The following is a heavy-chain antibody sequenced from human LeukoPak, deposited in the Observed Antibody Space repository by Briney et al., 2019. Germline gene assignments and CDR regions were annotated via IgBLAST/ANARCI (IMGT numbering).Heavy chain of an antibody. V-gene: IGHV3-7*01. CDR3: XXXXXGEGEDANYAVYYFDY. Sequence: GGSLRLSCAASGFTFSNYWMSWVRQAPGKGLEWVANIKQDGGEKHYVDSVRGRFSISRDDAKNSLYLQMSSLRAEDTAVYYCXXXXXGEGEDANYAVYYFDYWGQGTPVTVSS. J-gene: IGHJ4*02. CDR2: IKQDGGEK. CDR1: GFTFSNYW. D-gene: IGHD4/OR15-4a*01.